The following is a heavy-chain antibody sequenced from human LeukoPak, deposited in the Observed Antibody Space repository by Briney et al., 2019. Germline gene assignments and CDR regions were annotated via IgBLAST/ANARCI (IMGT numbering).Heavy chain of an antibody. CDR3: ARGSIVGATPFDY. Sequence: PGRSLRLSCTASGFTFGDYAMSWVRQAPGKGLEWVSSISGSSSSIYYADSVKGRFTISRDNAKNSLYLQMNSLRAEDTAVYYCARGSIVGATPFDYWGQGTLVTVSS. D-gene: IGHD1-26*01. J-gene: IGHJ4*02. V-gene: IGHV3-21*01. CDR1: GFTFGDYA. CDR2: ISGSSSSI.